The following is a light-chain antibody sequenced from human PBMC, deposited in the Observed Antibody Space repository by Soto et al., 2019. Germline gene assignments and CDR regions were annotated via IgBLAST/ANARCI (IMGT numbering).Light chain of an antibody. CDR3: QQYYSVPFT. Sequence: EIVLTQSPGTLSLSPGERATLSCRASQSVSSSYLAWYQQKPGQAPRLLIYGASSRATGIPDRFSGSGSGTDFTLTINGLQAEDVAIYYCQQYYSVPFTFGPGTKV. V-gene: IGKV3-20*01. CDR1: QSVSSSY. CDR2: GAS. J-gene: IGKJ3*01.